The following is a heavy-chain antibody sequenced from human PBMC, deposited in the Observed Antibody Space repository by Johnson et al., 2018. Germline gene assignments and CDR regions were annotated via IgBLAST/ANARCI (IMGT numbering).Heavy chain of an antibody. Sequence: VQLVQSGGGLVQPGRSLRLSCAASRFIFDDYAVHWVRQAPGKGLEWVTGIDWNSGSIGYADSVKGRFTISRDNAKNSLYLQMNSLRAGDRALYYWAKGRVPPLYSHSAPLMDVFDIWGQGTMVTVSS. CDR1: RFIFDDYA. J-gene: IGHJ3*02. V-gene: IGHV3-9*01. CDR2: IDWNSGSI. D-gene: IGHD6-13*01. CDR3: AKGRVPPLYSHSAPLMDVFDI.